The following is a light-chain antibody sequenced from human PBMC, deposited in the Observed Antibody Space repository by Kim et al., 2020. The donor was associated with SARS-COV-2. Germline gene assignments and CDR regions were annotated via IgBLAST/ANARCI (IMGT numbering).Light chain of an antibody. J-gene: IGKJ4*01. V-gene: IGKV3-20*01. CDR3: QQYDMSPLT. Sequence: SPGERATLSCRARQSVSSSYLAWYQQKPGQAPRLLIYGASSRATGIPDRFSGSESGTDFTLTISRLGPEYFAVYYCQQYDMSPLTFGGGTKVEI. CDR2: GAS. CDR1: QSVSSSY.